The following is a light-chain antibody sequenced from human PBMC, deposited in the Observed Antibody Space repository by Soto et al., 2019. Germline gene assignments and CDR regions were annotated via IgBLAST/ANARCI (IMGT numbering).Light chain of an antibody. Sequence: QSALTQPASVSWSPGQSITISCTGTSSDVGGYNYVSWYQQHPGKAPKLMIYDVSNRPSGVSNRFSGSKSGNTASLTISGLQAEDEADYYCSSYTSSIVVFGGGTKLTVL. J-gene: IGLJ2*01. CDR1: SSDVGGYNY. V-gene: IGLV2-14*01. CDR2: DVS. CDR3: SSYTSSIVV.